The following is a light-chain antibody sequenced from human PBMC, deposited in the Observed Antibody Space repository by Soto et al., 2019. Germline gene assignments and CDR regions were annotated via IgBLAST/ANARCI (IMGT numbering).Light chain of an antibody. V-gene: IGLV2-14*01. CDR1: SSDLGSYNF. CDR3: SSYTTSSTRV. Sequence: QSVLTQPASVSGSPGQSITISCTGTSSDLGSYNFVSWYQQHPGKAPKLMLYEVNNRPSGVSNRFSGSKSGTTASLTISGLQAEDEADYYCSSYTTSSTRVFGGGTKLTVL. CDR2: EVN. J-gene: IGLJ3*02.